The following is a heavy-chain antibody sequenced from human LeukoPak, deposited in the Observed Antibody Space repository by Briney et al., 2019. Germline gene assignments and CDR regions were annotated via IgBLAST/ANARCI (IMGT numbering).Heavy chain of an antibody. D-gene: IGHD3-22*01. Sequence: SETLSLTCTVSGYSISSGYYWGWIRQPPGKGLEWTGSIDHSGSTYYNPSLKSRLTISVDTSKNQFSLKLSSVTAADTAVYYCARGGDYYDTGDWGQGWFGPWGQGTLVTVSS. V-gene: IGHV4-38-2*02. CDR3: ARGGDYYDTGDWGQGWFGP. CDR1: GYSISSGYY. J-gene: IGHJ5*02. CDR2: IDHSGST.